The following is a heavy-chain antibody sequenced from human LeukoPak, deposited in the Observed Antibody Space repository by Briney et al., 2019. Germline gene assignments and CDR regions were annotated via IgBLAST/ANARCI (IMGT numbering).Heavy chain of an antibody. Sequence: SETLSLTCTVSGGSISSYYWTWIRQPPGKGLEWIGYIYHSGTTSYSPSLKSRVTISVDRSKNQFSLTVNSVTAADTAVYYCATCRGYYFDYWGQGTLVTVSS. CDR2: IYHSGTT. D-gene: IGHD3-10*01. V-gene: IGHV4-59*12. J-gene: IGHJ4*02. CDR3: ATCRGYYFDY. CDR1: GGSISSYY.